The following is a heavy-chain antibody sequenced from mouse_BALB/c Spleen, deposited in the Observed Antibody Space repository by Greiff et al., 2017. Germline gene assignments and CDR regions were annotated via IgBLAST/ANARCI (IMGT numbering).Heavy chain of an antibody. D-gene: IGHD1-1*01. Sequence: QVQLQQPGAELVKPGAPVKLSCKASGYTFTSYWMNWVKQRPGRGLEWIGRIDPSDSETHYNQKFKDKATLTVDKSSSTAYIQLSSLTSEDSAVYYCAREDYYYGSSYTAWFAYWGQGTLVTVSA. CDR3: AREDYYYGSSYTAWFAY. CDR2: IDPSDSET. V-gene: IGHV1-69*02. J-gene: IGHJ3*01. CDR1: GYTFTSYW.